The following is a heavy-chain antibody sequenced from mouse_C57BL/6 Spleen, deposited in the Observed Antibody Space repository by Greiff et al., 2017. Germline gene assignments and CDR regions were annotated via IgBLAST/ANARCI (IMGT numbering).Heavy chain of an antibody. J-gene: IGHJ1*03. D-gene: IGHD1-1*01. V-gene: IGHV5-12*01. Sequence: EVKLVESGGGLVQPGGSLKLSCAASGFTFSDYYMYWVRQTPEKRLEWVAYISNGGGSTYYPDTVKGRFTISRDNAKNTLYLQMSLLKSEDTAMYYCARHLLFFDVWGTGTTVTVSS. CDR1: GFTFSDYY. CDR2: ISNGGGST. CDR3: ARHLLFFDV.